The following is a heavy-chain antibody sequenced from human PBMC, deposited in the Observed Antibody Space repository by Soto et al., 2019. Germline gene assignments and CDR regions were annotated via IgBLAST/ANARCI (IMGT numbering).Heavy chain of an antibody. CDR3: AKGRGSGWAWYFDH. CDR1: GFTFKESA. Sequence: PGGSLRLSCAAPGFTFKESAMNWVRQAPGKGLEWAASISDTGASTWYAESVRGRLSISRDNSKNTLYLQMNSLRGEDTAVYYCAKGRGSGWAWYFDHWGQGTLVTV. CDR2: ISDTGAST. V-gene: IGHV3-23*01. D-gene: IGHD6-19*01. J-gene: IGHJ4*02.